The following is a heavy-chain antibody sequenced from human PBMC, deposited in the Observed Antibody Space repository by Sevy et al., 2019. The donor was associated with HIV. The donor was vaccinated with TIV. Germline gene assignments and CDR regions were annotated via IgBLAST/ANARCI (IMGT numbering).Heavy chain of an antibody. D-gene: IGHD3-3*01. J-gene: IGHJ4*02. CDR1: GFTFSSYS. CDR3: ARWDFGVVIVFDY. CDR2: ISSSSSTI. Sequence: GGSLRLSCAASGFTFSSYSMNWVRQAPGKGLEWVSYISSSSSTINYADSVKGRFSISRDNAKNSLYLQMNSLRAEDTAVYYCARWDFGVVIVFDYWGQGTLVTVSS. V-gene: IGHV3-48*01.